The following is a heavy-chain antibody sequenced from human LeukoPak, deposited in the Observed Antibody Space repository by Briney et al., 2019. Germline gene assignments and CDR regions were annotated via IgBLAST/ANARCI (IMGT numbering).Heavy chain of an antibody. J-gene: IGHJ4*02. CDR1: GFTFSSYA. V-gene: IGHV3-23*01. CDR2: ISGSGGST. CDR3: ATTSRYFDWLPTSYYFDY. D-gene: IGHD3-9*01. Sequence: GGSLRLSCAASGFTFSSYAMSWVRQAPGKGLEWVSAISGSGGSTYYADSVKGRFTISRDNSKNTLYLQMNSLRAEDTAVYYCATTSRYFDWLPTSYYFDYWGQGTLVTVSS.